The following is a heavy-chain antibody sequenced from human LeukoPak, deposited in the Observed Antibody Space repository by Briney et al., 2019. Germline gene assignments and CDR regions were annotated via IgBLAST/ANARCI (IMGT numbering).Heavy chain of an antibody. CDR2: ISSSSSTI. CDR3: AREDYGGSNY. D-gene: IGHD4-23*01. J-gene: IGHJ4*02. V-gene: IGHV3-48*01. Sequence: PGGSLRLPCAASGFTFSSYSMNWVRQAPGKGLEWVSYISSSSSTIYYADSVKGRFTISRDNAKNSLYLQMNSLRAEDTAVYYCAREDYGGSNYWGQGTLVTVSS. CDR1: GFTFSSYS.